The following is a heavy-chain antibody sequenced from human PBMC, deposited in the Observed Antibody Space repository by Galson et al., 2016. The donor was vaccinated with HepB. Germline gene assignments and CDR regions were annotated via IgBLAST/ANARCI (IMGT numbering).Heavy chain of an antibody. CDR1: GFAFNSYT. J-gene: IGHJ6*03. CDR3: AKAMLKYWSIPLSYNMDV. Sequence: SLRLSCAVSGFAFNSYTMHWARQAPGQRPEWVAVIAYDASTKYYTDSVKGRFTISRDNSKNTLYLQMNGLRAEDTAVYYCAKAMLKYWSIPLSYNMDVWGKGTTVTVS. D-gene: IGHD2-8*02. V-gene: IGHV3-30*18. CDR2: IAYDASTK.